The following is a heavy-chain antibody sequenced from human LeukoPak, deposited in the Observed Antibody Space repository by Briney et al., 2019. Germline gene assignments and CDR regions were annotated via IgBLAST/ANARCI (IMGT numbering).Heavy chain of an antibody. V-gene: IGHV3-48*04. CDR3: AREGDNADFDY. CDR2: ISSSSSTI. CDR1: GFTFSSYS. Sequence: HAGGSLRLSCAASGFTFSSYSMNWVRQAPGKGLEWVSHISSSSSTIYYADSVKGRFTISRDDAKNSVYLQMNSLRAEDTAIYYCAREGDNADFDYWGHGTLVTVSS. D-gene: IGHD2-21*02. J-gene: IGHJ4*01.